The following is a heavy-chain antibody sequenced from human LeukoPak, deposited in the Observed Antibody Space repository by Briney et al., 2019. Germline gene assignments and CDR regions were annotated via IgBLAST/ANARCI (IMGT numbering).Heavy chain of an antibody. D-gene: IGHD7-27*01. Sequence: SETLSLTCTVSGRSVSDYYWSWLRPSQGKGLEWIGHTYYTGSTSHNPSLRSRVTMSADTSKNQFSVKLSSVTAGDTAVYYCASRKLGNDYWGQGTLVTVSS. CDR2: TYYTGST. V-gene: IGHV4-59*02. CDR3: ASRKLGNDY. CDR1: GRSVSDYY. J-gene: IGHJ4*02.